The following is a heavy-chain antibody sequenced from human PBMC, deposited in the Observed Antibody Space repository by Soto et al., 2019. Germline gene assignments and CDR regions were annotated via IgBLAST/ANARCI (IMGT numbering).Heavy chain of an antibody. D-gene: IGHD3-10*01. CDR1: GFTFSSYA. Sequence: QVQLVESGGGVVQPGRSLRLSCAASGFTFSSYAMHWVRQAPGKGLEWVAVISYDGSNKYYADSVKGRFTISRDNSKNTLYLQMNSLRAEDTAVYYCARDNGSGTYMDYWGQGTLVTLSS. V-gene: IGHV3-30-3*01. CDR3: ARDNGSGTYMDY. CDR2: ISYDGSNK. J-gene: IGHJ4*02.